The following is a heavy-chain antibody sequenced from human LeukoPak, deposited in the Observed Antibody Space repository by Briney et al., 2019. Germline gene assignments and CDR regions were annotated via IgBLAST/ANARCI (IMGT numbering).Heavy chain of an antibody. J-gene: IGHJ6*03. CDR2: IYYSGST. V-gene: IGHV4-31*03. CDR1: GGSISSGAYY. Sequence: SETLSLTCTVSGGSISSGAYYWNWIRQLPGEGLEWLGYIYYSGSTYYNPSLKSRVTISADTSKNQFSLKLTSVTAADTAVYYCARALSGCYYYYYMDVWAKGPRSPSP. CDR3: ARALSGCYYYYYMDV. D-gene: IGHD3-10*01.